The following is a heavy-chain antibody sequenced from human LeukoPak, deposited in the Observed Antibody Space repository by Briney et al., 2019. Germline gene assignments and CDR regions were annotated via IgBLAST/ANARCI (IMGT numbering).Heavy chain of an antibody. CDR3: ARARLWSGYYYYYYMDV. Sequence: SETLSLTCTVSGGSISSYYWSWIRRPPGKGLEWSGYIDYSGSTNYNPSLKSRVTISVDTSKNQFSLKLSSVTAADTAVYYCARARLWSGYYYYYYMDVWGKGTTVTVSS. CDR2: IDYSGST. J-gene: IGHJ6*03. D-gene: IGHD3-3*01. V-gene: IGHV4-59*01. CDR1: GGSISSYY.